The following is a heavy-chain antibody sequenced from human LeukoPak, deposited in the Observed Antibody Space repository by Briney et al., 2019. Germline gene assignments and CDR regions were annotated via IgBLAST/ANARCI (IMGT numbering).Heavy chain of an antibody. CDR2: IYYSGST. CDR3: AREVLPPKYFDY. V-gene: IGHV4-31*03. D-gene: IGHD5-18*01. J-gene: IGHJ4*02. Sequence: PSETLSLTCTVSGGSISSGGYYWSWIRQHPGKGLEWIGYIYYSGSTYYNPSLKSRVTISVDTSKNQFSLKLSSVTAADTAVYYCAREVLPPKYFDYWGQGTLVTVYS. CDR1: GGSISSGGYY.